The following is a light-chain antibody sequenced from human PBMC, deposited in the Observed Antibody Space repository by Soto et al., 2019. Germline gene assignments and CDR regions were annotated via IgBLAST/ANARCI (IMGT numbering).Light chain of an antibody. V-gene: IGKV3-20*01. CDR2: GAS. CDR3: QQYGSSPRT. J-gene: IGKJ1*01. CDR1: QSVSSGY. Sequence: EIVLTQSPGTLSLSPGERATLSCRASQSVSSGYLAWYQQKPGQAPRLLIYGASSRAIGTPDRFSGSGSGTDFTLTISRLEPEDFAVYYCQQYGSSPRTFGQGTKVDIK.